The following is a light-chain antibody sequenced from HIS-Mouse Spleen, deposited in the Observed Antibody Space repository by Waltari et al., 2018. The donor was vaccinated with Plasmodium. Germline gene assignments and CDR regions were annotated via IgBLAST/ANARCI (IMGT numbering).Light chain of an antibody. Sequence: DIVMTQSPDSLAVSLGARATINCKSSQSVLYSSNNKNYLAWYQQKPGQPPKLLIYWASTRESGVTDRFSGSRSGTDFTLTISSLQAEDVAVYYCQQYDSTPYTCGQGTKLEIK. CDR2: WAS. CDR1: QSVLYSSNNKNY. CDR3: QQYDSTPYT. V-gene: IGKV4-1*01. J-gene: IGKJ2*01.